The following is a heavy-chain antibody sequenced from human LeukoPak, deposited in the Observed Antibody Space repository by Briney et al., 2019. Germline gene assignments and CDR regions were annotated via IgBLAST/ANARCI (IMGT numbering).Heavy chain of an antibody. J-gene: IGHJ4*02. CDR3: ARDPTAGHYYDSSGYSNFDY. V-gene: IGHV3-48*04. D-gene: IGHD3-22*01. CDR2: ISSSSSTI. CDR1: GFTFSSYS. Sequence: QSGGSLRLSCAASGFTFSSYSMNWVRQAPGKGLEWVSYISSSSSTIYYADSVKGRFTISRDNAKNSLYLQMNSLRAEDTAVYYCARDPTAGHYYDSSGYSNFDYWGQGTLVTVSS.